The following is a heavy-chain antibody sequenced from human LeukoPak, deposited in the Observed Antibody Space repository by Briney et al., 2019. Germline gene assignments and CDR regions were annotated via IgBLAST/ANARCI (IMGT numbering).Heavy chain of an antibody. J-gene: IGHJ4*02. CDR3: ARRGYGDHAPFDY. V-gene: IGHV3-66*04. CDR2: IYSGGST. CDR1: GFTFSSYA. Sequence: GGSLRLSCAASGFTFSSYAMSWVRQAPGKGLEWVSSIYSGGSTYYADSVKGRFTISRDNSKNTLYLQMNSLRAEDTAVYYCARRGYGDHAPFDYWGQGTLVTVSS. D-gene: IGHD4-17*01.